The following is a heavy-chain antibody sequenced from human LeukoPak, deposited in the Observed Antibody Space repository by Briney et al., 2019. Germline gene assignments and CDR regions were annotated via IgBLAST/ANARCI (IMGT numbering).Heavy chain of an antibody. Sequence: PGGSLRLSCAASGFTFSSYAMSWVRQAPGKGLEWVSAISGSGGSTDYADSVKGRFTISRDNSKNTLYVQMNSLRVEDTAVYYCAKDGSGNYYDHFDYWGQGTLVTVSS. D-gene: IGHD1-26*01. CDR2: ISGSGGST. CDR1: GFTFSSYA. J-gene: IGHJ4*02. CDR3: AKDGSGNYYDHFDY. V-gene: IGHV3-23*01.